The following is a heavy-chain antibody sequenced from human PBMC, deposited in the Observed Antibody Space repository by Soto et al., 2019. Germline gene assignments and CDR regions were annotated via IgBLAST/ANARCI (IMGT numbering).Heavy chain of an antibody. D-gene: IGHD3-3*01. CDR1: GYSFSNYG. CDR3: AKDMTRFLAWPHYFRGLDV. Sequence: QAQLVESGGGVVQPGRSLRLSCEASGYSFSNYGMHWVRQAPGKGLEWVAAISYDGITKYYSDSVKGRFTISKDNSKNTLYLEMNSLRPEDTAVYYCAKDMTRFLAWPHYFRGLDVWGQGTTVTVSS. J-gene: IGHJ6*02. V-gene: IGHV3-30*18. CDR2: ISYDGITK.